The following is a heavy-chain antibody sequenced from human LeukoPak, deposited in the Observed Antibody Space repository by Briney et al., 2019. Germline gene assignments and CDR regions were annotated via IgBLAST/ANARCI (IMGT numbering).Heavy chain of an antibody. Sequence: PETLSLTCTVSGGSISSSSYYWSWIRQPPGKGLEWIGYIYYSGSTNYNPSLKSRVTISVDTSKNQFSLKLSSVTAADTAVYYCARTGGTLDYWGQGTLVTVSS. J-gene: IGHJ4*02. D-gene: IGHD1-14*01. V-gene: IGHV4-61*05. CDR3: ARTGGTLDY. CDR1: GGSISSSSYY. CDR2: IYYSGST.